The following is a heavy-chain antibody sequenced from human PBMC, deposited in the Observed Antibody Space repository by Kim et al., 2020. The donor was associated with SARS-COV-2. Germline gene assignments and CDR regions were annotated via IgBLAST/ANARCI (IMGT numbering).Heavy chain of an antibody. D-gene: IGHD3-22*01. CDR2: IFYSGST. CDR3: ASYYDSSGYFDY. CDR1: GGSISSYY. Sequence: SETLSLTCTVSGGSISSYYWSWIRQPPGKGLEWIGYIFYSGSTNYNPSLKSRVTISVDTSKNQFSLKLSSVTAADTALYYCASYYDSSGYFDYWGQGTLVTVSS. J-gene: IGHJ4*02. V-gene: IGHV4-59*01.